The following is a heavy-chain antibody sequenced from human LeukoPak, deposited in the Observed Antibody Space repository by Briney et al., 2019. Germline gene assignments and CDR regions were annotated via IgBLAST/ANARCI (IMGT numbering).Heavy chain of an antibody. D-gene: IGHD2-15*01. J-gene: IGHJ4*02. CDR3: ALRRYCSGGSSYSGNY. CDR1: GGTFSSYA. Sequence: SVKVSCKASGGTFSSYAISWVRQAPGQGLEWMGGIIPIFGTANYAQKFQGRVTITADESTSTAYMELSSLRSEDTAVYYCALRRYCSGGSSYSGNYWGQGTLVTVSS. CDR2: IIPIFGTA. V-gene: IGHV1-69*13.